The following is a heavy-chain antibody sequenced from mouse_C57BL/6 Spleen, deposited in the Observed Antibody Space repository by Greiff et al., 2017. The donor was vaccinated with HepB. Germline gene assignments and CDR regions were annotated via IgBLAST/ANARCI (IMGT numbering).Heavy chain of an antibody. CDR1: GYTFTSYW. J-gene: IGHJ1*03. Sequence: VQLQQPGAELVRPGTSVKLSCKASGYTFTSYWMHWVKQRPGQGLEWIGVIDPSDSYTNYNQKFKGKATLTVDTSSSTAYMQLSSLTSEDSAVYYCARGDYGSPFYWYFDVWGTGTTVTVSS. D-gene: IGHD1-1*01. V-gene: IGHV1-59*01. CDR2: IDPSDSYT. CDR3: ARGDYGSPFYWYFDV.